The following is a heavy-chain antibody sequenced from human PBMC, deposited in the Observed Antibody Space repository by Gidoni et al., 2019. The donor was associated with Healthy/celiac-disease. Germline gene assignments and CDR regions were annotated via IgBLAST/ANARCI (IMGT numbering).Heavy chain of an antibody. Sequence: QVQLVESGGGVVKPGRSLRLSGTASGITCSSDGMHWVRQAPGKGLEWLAVLWFDVSNNYYAYSVKGRFTISRDNSKNTLSLQMNSLSAEDAAVYYCARSIAVPAGYYYGMDVWGQGTTVTVSS. D-gene: IGHD6-19*01. V-gene: IGHV3-33*01. CDR3: ARSIAVPAGYYYGMDV. CDR1: GITCSSDG. J-gene: IGHJ6*02. CDR2: LWFDVSNN.